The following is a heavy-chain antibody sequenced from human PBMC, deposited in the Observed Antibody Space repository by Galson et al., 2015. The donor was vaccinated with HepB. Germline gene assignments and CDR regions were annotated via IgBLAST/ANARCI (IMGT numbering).Heavy chain of an antibody. D-gene: IGHD3-22*01. CDR3: ARDLRYYYDSSGYWYYFDY. Sequence: SVKVSCKASGDTFSSYGISWVRQAPGQGLEWMGWISAYNGNLNYAQKFQGRVSMTRDISTRTAYMELRSLRSDDTAVYYCARDLRYYYDSSGYWYYFDYWGQGTLVTVSS. CDR2: ISAYNGNL. CDR1: GDTFSSYG. V-gene: IGHV1-18*01. J-gene: IGHJ4*02.